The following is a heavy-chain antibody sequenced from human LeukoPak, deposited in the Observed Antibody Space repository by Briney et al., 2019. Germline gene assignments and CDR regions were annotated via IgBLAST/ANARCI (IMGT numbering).Heavy chain of an antibody. V-gene: IGHV4-30-4*07. CDR2: IYYSGST. CDR1: GGSISSGGYS. D-gene: IGHD5-24*01. J-gene: IGHJ4*02. CDR3: ARESAATMFYLDY. Sequence: SQTLSLTCAVSGGSISSGGYSWSWIRQPPGKGLEWIGYIYYSGSTYYNPSLKSRVTISVDTSKNQFSLKLSSVTAADTAVYYCARESAATMFYLDYWGQGTLVTVSS.